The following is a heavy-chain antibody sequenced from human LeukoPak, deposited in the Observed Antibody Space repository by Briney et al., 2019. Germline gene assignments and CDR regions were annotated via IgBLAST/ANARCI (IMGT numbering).Heavy chain of an antibody. CDR1: GGSFSGYY. D-gene: IGHD6-13*01. V-gene: IGHV4-34*01. J-gene: IGHJ4*02. Sequence: PSEILSLTCAVYGGSFSGYYWSWIRQPPGKGLEWIGEINHSGSTNYNPSPKSRVTISVDTTKNQFSLKLSSVTAADTAVYYCARGYSSSWYAIDYWGQGTLVTVSS. CDR3: ARGYSSSWYAIDY. CDR2: INHSGST.